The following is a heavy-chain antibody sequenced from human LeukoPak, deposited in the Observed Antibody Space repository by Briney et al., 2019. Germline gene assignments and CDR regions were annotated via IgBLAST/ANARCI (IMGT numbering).Heavy chain of an antibody. CDR1: GFTFSSFI. CDR3: TKDWGTTGPYDY. Sequence: GGSLRLSCAASGFTFSSFIMNWVRQAPGKGLEWVSSISKGSGYIYYADSVKGRFTLSRDNAKNSLYLQMNSLRAEDTAIYYCTKDWGTTGPYDYWGQGILVTVSS. J-gene: IGHJ4*02. D-gene: IGHD2-2*01. V-gene: IGHV3-21*01. CDR2: ISKGSGYI.